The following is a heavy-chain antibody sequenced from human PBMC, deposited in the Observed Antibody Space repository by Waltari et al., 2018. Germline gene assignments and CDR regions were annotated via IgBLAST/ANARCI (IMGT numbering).Heavy chain of an antibody. CDR2: ISSSSSTI. CDR3: LRDSNHLPDY. Sequence: EVQLVESGGGLVQPGGSLRLSCAASGFTFSTYSMNWVRQAPGEGLEWVSYISSSSSTIYYSDSVKGRFTFSRDNAKNSLYLQMNSLRAEDTAVYYCLRDSNHLPDYWGQGTVVTVSS. CDR1: GFTFSTYS. V-gene: IGHV3-48*04. D-gene: IGHD2-2*01. J-gene: IGHJ4*02.